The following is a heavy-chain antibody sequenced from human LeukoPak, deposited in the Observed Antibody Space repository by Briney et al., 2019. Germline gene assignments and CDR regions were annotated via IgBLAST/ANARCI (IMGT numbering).Heavy chain of an antibody. V-gene: IGHV3-21*01. CDR1: GFTFSSYS. Sequence: GGSLRLSCAASGFTFSSYSMNWVRQAPGKGLEWVSSISSSSSYIYYADSVKGRFTISRDNAKNSLYLQMNSLRAEDTAVYYCARAPRYFDWLLRGLDYWGQGTLVTVSS. CDR2: ISSSSSYI. D-gene: IGHD3-9*01. CDR3: ARAPRYFDWLLRGLDY. J-gene: IGHJ4*02.